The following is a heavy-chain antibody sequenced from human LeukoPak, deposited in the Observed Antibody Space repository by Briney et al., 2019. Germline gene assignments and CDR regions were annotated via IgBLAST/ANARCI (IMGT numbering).Heavy chain of an antibody. D-gene: IGHD3-9*01. CDR3: AKDGSSRYYDILTGYYSSYFDY. CDR2: IRYDGSNK. Sequence: GWSLRLSCAASGFSFSSYGMHWVRQAPGKGLEWVAFIRYDGSNKYYADSVKGRFTISRDNSKNTLYLQMNSLRAEDTAVYYCAKDGSSRYYDILTGYYSSYFDYWGQGTLVTVSS. V-gene: IGHV3-30*02. CDR1: GFSFSSYG. J-gene: IGHJ4*02.